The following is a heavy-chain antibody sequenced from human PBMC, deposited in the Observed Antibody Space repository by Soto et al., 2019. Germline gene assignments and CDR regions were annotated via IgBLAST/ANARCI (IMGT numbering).Heavy chain of an antibody. Sequence: GGSLRLSCAASGFTFSSYAMNWVRQAPGKGLECVSVISGSGGSTYYADSVNGRFTISRDNSKNTLYLQMNSLRAEVSAVDYCARRGAGTYFDYWGQGTLVTVSS. J-gene: IGHJ4*02. CDR2: ISGSGGST. D-gene: IGHD6-13*01. CDR1: GFTFSSYA. CDR3: ARRGAGTYFDY. V-gene: IGHV3-23*01.